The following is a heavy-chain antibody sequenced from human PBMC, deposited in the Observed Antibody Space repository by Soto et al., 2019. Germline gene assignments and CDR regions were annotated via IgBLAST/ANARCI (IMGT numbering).Heavy chain of an antibody. J-gene: IGHJ5*02. CDR2: MFHSGST. D-gene: IGHD2-2*01. Sequence: SETLSLTCTVSGYFISSGYYWGWIRQPPGKGLEWIGSMFHSGSTHYNPSLKSRVTMSVDTSKNQFSLRLSSVTASDTAVYYCARGHIVVVPTVGWFDPWGQGTLVTVS. CDR3: ARGHIVVVPTVGWFDP. CDR1: GYFISSGYY. V-gene: IGHV4-38-2*02.